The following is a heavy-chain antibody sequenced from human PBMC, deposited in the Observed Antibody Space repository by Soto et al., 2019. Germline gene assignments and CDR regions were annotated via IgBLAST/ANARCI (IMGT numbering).Heavy chain of an antibody. CDR1: GYTFTDYF. J-gene: IGHJ4*01. Sequence: ASVKVSGKTSGYTFTDYFLHWERQAPGQGLEWLGWINPNSGVTGYSQEFPDRVTLTRDTSFNTAYMHLRRLTSDDTAVYYCARRLQTSRSQNFDDRGRGALVTDSS. CDR2: INPNSGVT. V-gene: IGHV1-2*02. CDR3: ARRLQTSRSQNFDD. D-gene: IGHD1-26*01.